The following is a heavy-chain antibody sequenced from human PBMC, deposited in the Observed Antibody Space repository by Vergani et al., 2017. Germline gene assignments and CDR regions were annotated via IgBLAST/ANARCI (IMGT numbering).Heavy chain of an antibody. D-gene: IGHD2-2*02. CDR3: AKAGYCSSTSCYTEWYFDL. V-gene: IGHV3-9*01. J-gene: IGHJ2*01. Sequence: EVQLVESGGGLVQPGRSLRLSCAASGFTFDDYAMHWVRQAPGKGLERVSGISWNSGSIGYADSVKGRFTISRDNAKNSLYLQMNSLRAEDTALYYCAKAGYCSSTSCYTEWYFDLWGRGTLVTVSS. CDR1: GFTFDDYA. CDR2: ISWNSGSI.